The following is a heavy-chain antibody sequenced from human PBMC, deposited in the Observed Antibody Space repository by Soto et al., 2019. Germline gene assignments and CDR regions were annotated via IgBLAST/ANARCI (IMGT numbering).Heavy chain of an antibody. J-gene: IGHJ6*02. CDR2: IIPIFGTA. Sequence: QVQLVQSGAEVKKPGSSVKVSCKASGGTFSSYAISWVRQAPGQGLEWMGGIIPIFGTANYAQKFQGRVTITADESTSTAYMELSSMRSEDTAVYYCESGITMVRGVRVYGLDVWGQGTTVTVSS. D-gene: IGHD3-10*01. V-gene: IGHV1-69*01. CDR1: GGTFSSYA. CDR3: ESGITMVRGVRVYGLDV.